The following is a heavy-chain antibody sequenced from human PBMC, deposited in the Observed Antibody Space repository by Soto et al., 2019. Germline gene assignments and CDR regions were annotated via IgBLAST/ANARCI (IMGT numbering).Heavy chain of an antibody. CDR2: IYYSGST. V-gene: IGHV4-59*01. D-gene: IGHD6-6*01. J-gene: IGHJ6*02. Sequence: SETLSLTCTVSGGSISSYYWSWIRQPPGKGLERIGYIYYSGSTNYIPSLKSRVTISVDTSKNQFSLKLSSVTAADTAVYYCARTEPRIAARREDYGMDVWGQGTTVTVSS. CDR1: GGSISSYY. CDR3: ARTEPRIAARREDYGMDV.